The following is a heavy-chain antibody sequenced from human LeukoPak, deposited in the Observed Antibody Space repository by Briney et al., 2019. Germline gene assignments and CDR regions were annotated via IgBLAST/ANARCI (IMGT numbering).Heavy chain of an antibody. Sequence: ASVKVSCKVSGYTFTDYYMHWVQQAPGKGLEWMGLVDPEDGETIYAEKSRGRVTITADTSTDTAYMELSSLRSEDTAVYYCATWPVNAARTTVTDWGQGTLVTVSS. CDR3: ATWPVNAARTTVTD. CDR2: VDPEDGET. J-gene: IGHJ4*02. D-gene: IGHD4-11*01. V-gene: IGHV1-69-2*01. CDR1: GYTFTDYY.